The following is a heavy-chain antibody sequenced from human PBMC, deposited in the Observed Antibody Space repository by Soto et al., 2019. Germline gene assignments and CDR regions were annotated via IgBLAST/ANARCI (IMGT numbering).Heavy chain of an antibody. J-gene: IGHJ4*02. D-gene: IGHD3-10*01. Sequence: QVQLVESGGGVVQPGRSLRLSCAASGFTFSSYDMHWVRQAPGKGLERVAVIWYDGNMKYYADSVKGRFTISRDNSKNTLYLQMNSLRAEDTAVYYCARVGNYGFVYWGQGTLVTVSS. V-gene: IGHV3-33*01. CDR2: IWYDGNMK. CDR3: ARVGNYGFVY. CDR1: GFTFSSYD.